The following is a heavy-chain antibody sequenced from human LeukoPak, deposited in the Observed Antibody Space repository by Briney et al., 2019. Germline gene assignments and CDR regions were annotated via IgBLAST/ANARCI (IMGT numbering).Heavy chain of an antibody. Sequence: GRSLRLSCAASGFTFDDYAMHWVRQAPGKGLEWVSYISSSSSTIFYADSVKGRFAISRDNAKNSLYLQMNSLRDEDTAVYYCARAIYDSSGSGDYWGQGTLVTVAS. V-gene: IGHV3-48*02. CDR1: GFTFDDYA. D-gene: IGHD3-22*01. J-gene: IGHJ4*02. CDR2: ISSSSSTI. CDR3: ARAIYDSSGSGDY.